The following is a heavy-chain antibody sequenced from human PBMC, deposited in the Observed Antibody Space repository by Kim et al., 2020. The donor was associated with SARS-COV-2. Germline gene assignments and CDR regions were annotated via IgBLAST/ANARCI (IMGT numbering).Heavy chain of an antibody. CDR1: GFTFSSYA. J-gene: IGHJ6*02. Sequence: GGSLRLSCAASGFTFSSYAMSWVRQAPGKGLGGLWAISRCGSSTYYADSVKGRFTISRDNSKNTLYLQMNSLRAEDTAVYYCAKDRGEGYCTNGVCAYYYYGMDVWGQGTTVTVSS. V-gene: IGHV3-23*01. CDR3: AKDRGEGYCTNGVCAYYYYGMDV. CDR2: ISRCGSST. D-gene: IGHD2-8*01.